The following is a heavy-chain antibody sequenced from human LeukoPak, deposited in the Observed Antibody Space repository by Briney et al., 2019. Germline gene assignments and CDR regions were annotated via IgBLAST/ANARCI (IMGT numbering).Heavy chain of an antibody. D-gene: IGHD3-10*01. V-gene: IGHV4-39*01. J-gene: IGHJ5*02. CDR3: ARLEYERVTMVRGVITTLNWFDP. CDR2: IYYSGNT. Sequence: PSETLSLTCTVSGVSISSSNSYWGWIRQPPGKGLEWIGSIYYSGNTYYNASLKSQVSISIDTSKNQFSLKLSSVTAADTAVYYCARLEYERVTMVRGVITTLNWFDPWGQGTLVTVSS. CDR1: GVSISSSNSY.